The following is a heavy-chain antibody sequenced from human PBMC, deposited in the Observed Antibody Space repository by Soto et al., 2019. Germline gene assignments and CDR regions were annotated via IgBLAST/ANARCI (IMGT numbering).Heavy chain of an antibody. J-gene: IGHJ4*02. CDR2: IYDSGST. V-gene: IGHV4-31*03. CDR3: AGQVTGWYPDY. D-gene: IGHD6-19*01. Sequence: QVQLQESGPGLVKPSQTLSLTCTVSGGSINSGGYYWSWIRQHPGKGLEWIGYIYDSGSTYFNPSLKSRVTISVDTSKNQFSLKLSSVTAADTAVYYCAGQVTGWYPDYWGQGTLVTVSS. CDR1: GGSINSGGYY.